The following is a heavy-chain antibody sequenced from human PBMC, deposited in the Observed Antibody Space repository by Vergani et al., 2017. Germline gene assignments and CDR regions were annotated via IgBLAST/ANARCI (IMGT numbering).Heavy chain of an antibody. CDR1: GYTFTSYD. J-gene: IGHJ5*02. D-gene: IGHD3-22*01. CDR3: ARGASYFDSGGYADT. V-gene: IGHV1-8*01. Sequence: QVQLVQSGAEVKKPGASVKVSCKASGYTFTSYDINWVRQATGQGLEWMGWMNPTFDSKNYAPRFQGRVTLTADASASTAYMELTSLTAEDTAVYFCARGASYFDSGGYADTWGQGTLVTVS. CDR2: MNPTFDSK.